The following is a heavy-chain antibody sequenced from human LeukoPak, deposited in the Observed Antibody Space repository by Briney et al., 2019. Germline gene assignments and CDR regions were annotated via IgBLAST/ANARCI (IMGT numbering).Heavy chain of an antibody. CDR2: FSGSGGST. CDR1: GFTLSSYA. CDR3: AKDLAPHTIFGVAIHY. D-gene: IGHD3-3*01. Sequence: GGSLRLSCAASGFTLSSYAMRWDRQGKGKGRARVAIFSGSGGSTYYEGSVKGRFTISRDNSKNTLYLQMNSLRAEDTAIYYCAKDLAPHTIFGVAIHYWGQGPLVTVSS. V-gene: IGHV3-23*01. J-gene: IGHJ4*02.